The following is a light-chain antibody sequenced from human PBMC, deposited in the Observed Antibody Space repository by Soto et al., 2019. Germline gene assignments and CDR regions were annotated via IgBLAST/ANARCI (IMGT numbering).Light chain of an antibody. V-gene: IGKV3-20*01. CDR2: GAS. CDR1: KSVTNSY. Sequence: PGERVTLSCRSSKSVTNSYLDWYQQKPGQGPRLLIHGASSRATGTPDRFSGSGSGTDFTLTISRLEPEDFAVYYCQQYGATPGTFGQGTKVDIK. J-gene: IGKJ1*01. CDR3: QQYGATPGT.